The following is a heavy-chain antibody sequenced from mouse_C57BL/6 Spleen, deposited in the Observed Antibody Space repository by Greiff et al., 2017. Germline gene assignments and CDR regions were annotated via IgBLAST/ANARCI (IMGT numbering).Heavy chain of an antibody. D-gene: IGHD2-12*01. CDR2: IDPSDSYT. J-gene: IGHJ3*01. CDR3: ARDYT. Sequence: VQLQQPGAELVRPGTSVKLSCKASGYTFTSYWMHWVKQRPGQGLEWIGVIDPSDSYTNYNQKFKGKATLTVDTSSSTAYMQLSSLTSEDSAVYYCARDYTWGQGTLVTVSA. V-gene: IGHV1-59*01. CDR1: GYTFTSYW.